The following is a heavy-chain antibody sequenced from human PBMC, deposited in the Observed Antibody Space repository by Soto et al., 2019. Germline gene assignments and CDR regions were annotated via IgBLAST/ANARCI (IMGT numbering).Heavy chain of an antibody. CDR2: INAGNGNT. Sequence: ASVKVSCKASGYTFTSYAMHWVRQAPGQRLEWLGWINAGNGNTKYSQKFQGRVTITRDTSASTAYMELSSLRSEDTAVYYCARDTLYDYIWGSYRPNWFDPWGQGTLVTVSS. J-gene: IGHJ5*02. CDR1: GYTFTSYA. D-gene: IGHD3-16*02. V-gene: IGHV1-3*01. CDR3: ARDTLYDYIWGSYRPNWFDP.